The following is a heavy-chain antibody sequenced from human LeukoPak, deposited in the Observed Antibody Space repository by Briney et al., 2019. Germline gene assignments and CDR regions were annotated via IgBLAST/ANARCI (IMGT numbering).Heavy chain of an antibody. CDR2: ISSSGSTI. CDR1: GFTFSSYA. CDR3: ASRTFHYYGSGSYVADY. V-gene: IGHV3-48*03. Sequence: GGSLRLSCAASGFTFSSYAMNWVRQAPGKGLEWVSYISSSGSTIYYADSVKGRFTISRDNAKNSLYLQMNSLRAEDTAVYYCASRTFHYYGSGSYVADYWGQGTLVTVSS. J-gene: IGHJ4*02. D-gene: IGHD3-10*01.